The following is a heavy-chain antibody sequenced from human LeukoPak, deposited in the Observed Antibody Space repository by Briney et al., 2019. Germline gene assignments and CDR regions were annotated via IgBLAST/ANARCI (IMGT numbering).Heavy chain of an antibody. V-gene: IGHV4-34*01. Sequence: SETLSLTCAVYGGSFSGYYWSWIRQPPGKGLEWIGEINHSGSTNYNPSLKSRVTISVDTSKNQFSLKLSSVTAADTAVYYCARGRMVYAIEWAPATKYYFDYWGQGTLVTVSS. J-gene: IGHJ4*02. D-gene: IGHD2-8*01. CDR2: INHSGST. CDR1: GGSFSGYY. CDR3: ARGRMVYAIEWAPATKYYFDY.